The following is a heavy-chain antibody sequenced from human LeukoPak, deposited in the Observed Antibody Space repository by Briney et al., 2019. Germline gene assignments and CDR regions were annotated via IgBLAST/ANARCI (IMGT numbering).Heavy chain of an antibody. CDR1: RGTFSSYA. CDR3: ARSYYDFWSGPTPGYHYCMVV. CDR2: IIPIFGTA. D-gene: IGHD3-3*01. V-gene: IGHV1-69*05. Sequence: GASVKVSCKASRGTFSSYAISWVRQAPGQGLEWLGRIIPIFGTANYAQKFQGRVTITTDESTSTAYLELSSLRSEDTAVYYCARSYYDFWSGPTPGYHYCMVVWGKGTTVTVSS. J-gene: IGHJ6*03.